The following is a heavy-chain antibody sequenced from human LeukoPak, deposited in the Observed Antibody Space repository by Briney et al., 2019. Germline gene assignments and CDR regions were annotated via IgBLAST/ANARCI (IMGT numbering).Heavy chain of an antibody. CDR3: ARVGDDDAFDI. D-gene: IGHD3-16*01. J-gene: IGHJ3*02. CDR1: GFTFSYYS. CDR2: INPNGGRT. V-gene: IGHV3-64*02. Sequence: HPGGSLRLSCAASGFTFSYYSMHWVRQPPGKGLEYVSAINPNGGRTYYADSVKGRFTISRDNSKNTLYLQMGSLRAEDMAIYYCARVGDDDAFDIWGQGTMVTVSS.